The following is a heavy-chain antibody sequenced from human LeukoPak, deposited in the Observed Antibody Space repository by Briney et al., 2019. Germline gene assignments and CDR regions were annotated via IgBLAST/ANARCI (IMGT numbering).Heavy chain of an antibody. CDR3: ARDPYCSTTSCYLGYFDY. Sequence: GGSLRLSCAASGFTVRNNFINWVRQAPGKGLEWGSVIYSGGNTYYADSVKGRFTISRDKSKNTVYLQMNSLRAEDTAVYYCARDPYCSTTSCYLGYFDYWGQGTLVTVSS. CDR2: IYSGGNT. J-gene: IGHJ4*02. CDR1: GFTVRNNF. D-gene: IGHD2-2*01. V-gene: IGHV3-66*01.